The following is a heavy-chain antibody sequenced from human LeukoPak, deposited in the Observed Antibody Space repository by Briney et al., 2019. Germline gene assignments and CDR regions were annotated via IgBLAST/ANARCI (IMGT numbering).Heavy chain of an antibody. D-gene: IGHD6-19*01. J-gene: IGHJ4*02. CDR3: ATAAGSGWYLSPFFDY. V-gene: IGHV1-24*01. CDR1: GYTLTELS. CDR2: FDPEDGET. Sequence: GASVKVSCTVSGYTLTELSMHWVRQAPGKGLEWMGGFDPEDGETIYAQKFQGRVTMTEDTSTDTAYMELSSLRSEDTAVYYCATAAGSGWYLSPFFDYWGQGTLVTVSS.